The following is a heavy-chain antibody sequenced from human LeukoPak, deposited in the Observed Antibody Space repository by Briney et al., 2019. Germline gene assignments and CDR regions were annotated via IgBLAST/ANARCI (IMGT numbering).Heavy chain of an antibody. CDR1: GDSVSSNSAA. CDR3: ARGRRLRLGELSLLDY. V-gene: IGHV6-1*01. CDR2: TYYRSKWYN. J-gene: IGHJ4*02. D-gene: IGHD3-16*02. Sequence: SQTLSLTCAISGDSVSSNSAAWNWIRQSPSRGLEWLGRTYYRSKWYNDYAVSVKSRITINPDTSKNQFSLQLNSVTPEDTAVYYCARGRRLRLGELSLLDYWGQGTLVTVSS.